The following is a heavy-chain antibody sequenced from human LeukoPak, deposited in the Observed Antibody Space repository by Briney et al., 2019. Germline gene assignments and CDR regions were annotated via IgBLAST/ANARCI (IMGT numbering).Heavy chain of an antibody. J-gene: IGHJ5*02. CDR2: IYTSGST. Sequence: SETLSLTCTVSGGSISSYYWSWIRQPPGKGLEWIGYIYTSGSTNYNPSLKSRVTMSVDTSKNQFSLKLSSVTAADTAVYYCARHKPRDTGWFDPWGQGTLVTVSS. V-gene: IGHV4-4*09. CDR3: ARHKPRDTGWFDP. CDR1: GGSISSYY.